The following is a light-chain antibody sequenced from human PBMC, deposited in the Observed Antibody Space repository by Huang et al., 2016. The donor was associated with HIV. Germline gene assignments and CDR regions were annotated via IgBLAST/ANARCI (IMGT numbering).Light chain of an antibody. CDR3: QQRIKWPLT. J-gene: IGKJ4*01. V-gene: IGKV3-11*01. Sequence: EVVLTQSPVTLSLSPGERATLSCRASHSVGTYLAWYQQKAGQTPRLLFYDVSKRAAGIPARFSGSGSGTDFTLTISSLEPEDFVVYYCQQRIKWPLTFGGGTSVEMK. CDR2: DVS. CDR1: HSVGTY.